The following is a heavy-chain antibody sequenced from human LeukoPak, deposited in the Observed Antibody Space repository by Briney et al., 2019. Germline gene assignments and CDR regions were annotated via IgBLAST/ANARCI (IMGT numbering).Heavy chain of an antibody. D-gene: IGHD6-6*01. CDR3: ARARIRARSVAFDV. V-gene: IGHV3-30*01. Sequence: PGGSLRLSCETSGFTFRHYVMHWVRQAPGKGLEWVAVISYDGNKKYYADSVKGRFTISRDNSNYTLSLQMNSLKSEDAALYYGARARIRARSVAFDVWGQGTMVSVSS. CDR1: GFTFRHYV. J-gene: IGHJ3*01. CDR2: ISYDGNKK.